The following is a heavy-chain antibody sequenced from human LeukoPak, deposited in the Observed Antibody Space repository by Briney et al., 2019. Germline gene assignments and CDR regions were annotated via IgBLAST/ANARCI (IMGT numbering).Heavy chain of an antibody. CDR2: IKQDGSEK. CDR3: ARVEYGDYSTVFDY. V-gene: IGHV3-7*01. J-gene: IGHJ4*02. CDR1: GFTFSSYW. D-gene: IGHD4-17*01. Sequence: TGGSLRLSCAASGFTFSSYWMSWVRQAPGKGLEWVANIKQDGSEKYYVDSVKGRFTISRDNAKNSLYLQMNSLRAEDTAVYYCARVEYGDYSTVFDYWGQGTLVTVSS.